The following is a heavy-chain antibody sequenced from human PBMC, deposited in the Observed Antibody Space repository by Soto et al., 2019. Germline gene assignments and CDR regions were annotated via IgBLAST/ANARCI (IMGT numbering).Heavy chain of an antibody. V-gene: IGHV4-31*03. CDR1: GGSISSCGYY. J-gene: IGHJ4*02. CDR2: IYYSGST. CDR3: ARSDYIWGSYRTEYYFYY. Sequence: PSETLSLTCTVSGGSISSCGYYWSWIRQHPGKGLEWIGYIYYSGSTYYNPSLKSRVTISVDTSKNQFSLKLSSVTAADTAVYYCARSDYIWGSYRTEYYFYYWGQGTLVTVSS. D-gene: IGHD3-16*02.